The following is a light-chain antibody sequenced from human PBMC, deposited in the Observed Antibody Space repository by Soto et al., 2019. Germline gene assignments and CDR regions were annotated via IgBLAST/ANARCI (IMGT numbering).Light chain of an antibody. Sequence: EIVLTLSPGTLSLSPGERATLSCRASQSLTSSYLAWYQQKPGQAPRLLIYGASSRATGIPDRFSGSGSGTDFDLTISILEPEDFAVYYCQKYGSSPRTFGQGTKVEIK. CDR1: QSLTSSY. V-gene: IGKV3-20*01. CDR2: GAS. J-gene: IGKJ1*01. CDR3: QKYGSSPRT.